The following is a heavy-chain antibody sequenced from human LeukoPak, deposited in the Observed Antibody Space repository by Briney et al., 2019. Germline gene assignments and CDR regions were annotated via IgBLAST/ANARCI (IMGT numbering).Heavy chain of an antibody. CDR1: GGSVGTISHF. Sequence: PSETLSLTCTVSGGSVGTISHFWDWVRQPPGKGLEWIVSLSDTGTTYYNPSLESRVTMSVDTSKNQFSLKLTSVTAADTAVYYCARRDHTGRSHAWLDPWGQGTLVTVSS. V-gene: IGHV4-39*01. J-gene: IGHJ5*02. CDR2: LSDTGTT. D-gene: IGHD1-14*01. CDR3: ARRDHTGRSHAWLDP.